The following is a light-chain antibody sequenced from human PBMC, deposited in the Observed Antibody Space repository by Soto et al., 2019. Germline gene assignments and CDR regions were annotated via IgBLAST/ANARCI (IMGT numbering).Light chain of an antibody. Sequence: EIMLTQSPATLSSFPGDRVTLSCRASQYINTRLAWYQHRPGQAPRLLIYQTSLRAAGIPARFSASGSGTDFTLTISDVQPEDFAVYYCQQRNVWPPITFGQGTRLEIK. CDR2: QTS. V-gene: IGKV3D-11*03. CDR1: QYINTR. J-gene: IGKJ5*01. CDR3: QQRNVWPPIT.